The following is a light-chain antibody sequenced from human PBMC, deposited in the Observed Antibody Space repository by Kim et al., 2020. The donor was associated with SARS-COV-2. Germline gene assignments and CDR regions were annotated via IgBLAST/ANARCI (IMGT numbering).Light chain of an antibody. V-gene: IGLV3-19*01. CDR1: SLRIYY. CDR3: NSRDSSGNWV. CDR2: GKN. J-gene: IGLJ3*02. Sequence: SSELTQDPAVSVALGQTVRITCQGDSLRIYYASWYQQKPGQAPVLVIYGKNNRPSGIPDRFSGSSSGNTASLTITGAQAEDEADYYCNSRDSSGNWVFGGGTQLTVL.